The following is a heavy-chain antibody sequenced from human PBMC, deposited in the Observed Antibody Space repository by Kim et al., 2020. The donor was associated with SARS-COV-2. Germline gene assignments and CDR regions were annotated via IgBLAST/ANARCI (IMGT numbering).Heavy chain of an antibody. D-gene: IGHD6-13*01. Sequence: GGSLRLSCAASGFTFSDYYMSWVRQAPGKGLEWVSSISSSGTTVYCADSVKGRFTISRDNAKNSLYLQMNSLRAEDTAVYYCARVRCSRSLDDYWGQGTLVTVSS. J-gene: IGHJ4*02. CDR1: GFTFSDYY. CDR2: ISSSGTTV. V-gene: IGHV3-11*04. CDR3: ARVRCSRSLDDY.